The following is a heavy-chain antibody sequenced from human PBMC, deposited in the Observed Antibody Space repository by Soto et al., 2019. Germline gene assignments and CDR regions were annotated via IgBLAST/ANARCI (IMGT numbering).Heavy chain of an antibody. J-gene: IGHJ6*02. CDR1: GFTVSSNY. CDR3: AVYILTGYVGSYGMDV. Sequence: EVQLVESGGGLVQPGGSLRLSCAASGFTVSSNYMSWVRQAPGKGLEWVSVIYSGGSTYYADSVKGRFTISRDNSKNXLYLQMNSLRAEDTAVYYCAVYILTGYVGSYGMDVWGQGTTVTVSS. V-gene: IGHV3-66*01. D-gene: IGHD3-9*01. CDR2: IYSGGST.